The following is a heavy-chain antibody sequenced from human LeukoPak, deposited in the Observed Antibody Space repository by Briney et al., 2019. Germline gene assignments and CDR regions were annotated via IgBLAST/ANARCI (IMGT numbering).Heavy chain of an antibody. J-gene: IGHJ5*02. CDR3: AKVGLNDGSGYP. V-gene: IGHV3-23*01. Sequence: GGSLRLSCAASGFTLSSFALSWVRQAPGGGVEWVATSGGGCSTYTAGSVKGRFTNSTDNSKNTLYRQMNSLRAEDTAVYYCAKVGLNDGSGYPWGQGTLVTVSS. CDR1: GFTLSSFA. CDR2: SGGGCST. D-gene: IGHD3-22*01.